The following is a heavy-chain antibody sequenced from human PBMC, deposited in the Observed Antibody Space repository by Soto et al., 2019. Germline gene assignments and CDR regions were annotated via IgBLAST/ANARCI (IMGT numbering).Heavy chain of an antibody. Sequence: GGSLRLSCAASGFTFSXYSMNWVRQAPGKGLEWVSSISSSSSYIYYADSVKGRFTISRDNAKNSLYLQMNSLRAEDTAVYYCARDXTTDSSGYYYSPNNFDYWGQGTLVTVSS. CDR3: ARDXTTDSSGYYYSPNNFDY. CDR2: ISSSSSYI. V-gene: IGHV3-21*01. D-gene: IGHD3-22*01. CDR1: GFTFSXYS. J-gene: IGHJ4*02.